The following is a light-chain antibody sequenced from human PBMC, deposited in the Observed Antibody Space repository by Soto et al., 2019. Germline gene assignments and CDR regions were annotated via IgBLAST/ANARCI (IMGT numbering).Light chain of an antibody. CDR3: CLYAVTFYV. V-gene: IGLV2-11*01. J-gene: IGLJ1*01. Sequence: QSALTQPRSVSGSPGQSVTISCTGTSSDVGTYDFVSWYQQHPGKAPRLMIFDVSEPPSGVPDRFPGSKSGNTASLTISGLQAEDEADYYCCLYAVTFYVFGTGTKVTVL. CDR2: DVS. CDR1: SSDVGTYDF.